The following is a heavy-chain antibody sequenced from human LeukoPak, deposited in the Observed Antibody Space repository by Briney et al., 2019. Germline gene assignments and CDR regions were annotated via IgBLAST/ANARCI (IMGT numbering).Heavy chain of an antibody. CDR3: AGEYSSGWRIFDY. CDR1: GGSISSGGYY. D-gene: IGHD6-19*01. Sequence: PSETLSLTCTVSGGSISSGGYYWSWIRQHPGTGLEWIGYIYYSGSTYYNPSPKSRVTISVDTSKNQFSLKLSSVTAADTAVYYCAGEYSSGWRIFDYWGQGTLVTVSS. J-gene: IGHJ4*02. CDR2: IYYSGST. V-gene: IGHV4-31*03.